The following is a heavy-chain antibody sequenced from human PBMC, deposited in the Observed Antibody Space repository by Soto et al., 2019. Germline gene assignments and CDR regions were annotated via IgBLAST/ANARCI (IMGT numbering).Heavy chain of an antibody. J-gene: IGHJ4*02. CDR3: ARNPSRYYYDSSGYYPTLDY. D-gene: IGHD3-22*01. Sequence: PGGSLRLSCAASGFTFSSYSMNWVRQAPGKGLEWVSSISSSSSYIYYADSVKGRFTISRDNAKNSLYLQMNSLRAEDTAVYYCARNPSRYYYDSSGYYPTLDYWGQGTLVTVSS. V-gene: IGHV3-21*01. CDR2: ISSSSSYI. CDR1: GFTFSSYS.